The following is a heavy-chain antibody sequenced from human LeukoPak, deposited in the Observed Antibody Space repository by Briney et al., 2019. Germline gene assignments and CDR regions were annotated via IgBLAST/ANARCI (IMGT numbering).Heavy chain of an antibody. Sequence: ASVKVSCKASGYTFTDYYVHWVRQAPGQGLEWMGWIDTKSGGTKYAQKFQGRVTITSDSSIGTAYMDLSSLISDDTAIYYCASEASCGDRRCYLQRIASWGQGTLVTVSS. CDR2: IDTKSGGT. CDR1: GYTFTDYY. V-gene: IGHV1-2*02. CDR3: ASEASCGDRRCYLQRIAS. J-gene: IGHJ4*02. D-gene: IGHD2-21*01.